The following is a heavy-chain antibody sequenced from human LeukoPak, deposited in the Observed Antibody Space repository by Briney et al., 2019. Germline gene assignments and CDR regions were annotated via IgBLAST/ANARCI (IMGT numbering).Heavy chain of an antibody. V-gene: IGHV3-23*01. J-gene: IGHJ4*02. Sequence: GGSLRLSCAVSGITLSNYGMSWVRKAPGKGLEWDAGMSGSGGGTNYADSVKGRFTVSRDNSKNTLYLQMKSLRAEDTAVYFCAKRGVVIRVILVGFYKEAYYFDSWGQGALLTVSS. D-gene: IGHD3-22*01. CDR3: AKRGVVIRVILVGFYKEAYYFDS. CDR1: GITLSNYG. CDR2: MSGSGGGT.